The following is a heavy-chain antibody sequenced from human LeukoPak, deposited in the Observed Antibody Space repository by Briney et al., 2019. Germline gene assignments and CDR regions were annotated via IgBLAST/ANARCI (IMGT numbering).Heavy chain of an antibody. CDR1: GGSIIGSSDY. V-gene: IGHV4-39*01. CDR3: ARHSIPDNSHYAY. J-gene: IGHJ4*02. Sequence: PSETLSLTCTVSGGSIIGSSDYWGWIRQPPGQGLEWIASIYYTGSTYYNPSLKSRVTISIETPKNDFSLRLRSVTAAATAVYYCARHSIPDNSHYAYWGQGTLVTVSS. CDR2: IYYTGST. D-gene: IGHD1-26*01.